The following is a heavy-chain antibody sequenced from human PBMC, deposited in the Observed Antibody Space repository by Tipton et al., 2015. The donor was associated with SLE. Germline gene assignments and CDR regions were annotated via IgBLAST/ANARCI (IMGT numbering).Heavy chain of an antibody. D-gene: IGHD1-1*01. Sequence: TLSLTCAVYGGSFSDYYWSWIRQPPGQRLEWIGEINHWESTYYNPSLNSRVTISLDTSNNHFFLKLTSVTAADTAVYYCARSKSQLDFDSWGQGTLVTVSS. CDR3: ARSKSQLDFDS. V-gene: IGHV4-34*01. CDR2: INHWEST. J-gene: IGHJ4*02. CDR1: GGSFSDYY.